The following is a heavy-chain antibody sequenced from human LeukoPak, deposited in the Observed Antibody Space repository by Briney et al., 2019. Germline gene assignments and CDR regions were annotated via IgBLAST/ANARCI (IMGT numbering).Heavy chain of an antibody. Sequence: GGSLRLSCAASGFTVSNNYMSWVRQAPGKGLEWVSYISSSSSTIYYADSVKGRFTISRDNAKNSLYLQMNSLRAEDTAVYYCASHPRYYYDSSGDYWGQGTLVTVSS. CDR2: ISSSSSTI. D-gene: IGHD3-22*01. CDR3: ASHPRYYYDSSGDY. V-gene: IGHV3-48*01. CDR1: GFTVSNNY. J-gene: IGHJ4*02.